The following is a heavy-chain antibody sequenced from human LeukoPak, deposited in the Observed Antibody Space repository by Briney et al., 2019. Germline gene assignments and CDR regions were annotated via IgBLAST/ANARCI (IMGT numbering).Heavy chain of an antibody. CDR3: ARQTGSGLFILP. J-gene: IGHJ4*02. CDR1: GVSISSSNSY. CDR2: IYYSGDT. V-gene: IGHV4-39*01. D-gene: IGHD3/OR15-3a*01. Sequence: SETLSLTCTVSGVSISSSNSYWGWIRQPPGKGLEWIGSIYYSGDTYYNASLKSQVSISIDTSKNQFSLRLTSVTAADTAVYYCARQTGSGLFILPGGQGTLVTVSS.